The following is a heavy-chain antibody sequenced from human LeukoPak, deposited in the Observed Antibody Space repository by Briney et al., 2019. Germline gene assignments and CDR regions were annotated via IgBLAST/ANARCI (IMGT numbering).Heavy chain of an antibody. CDR2: IYHSGST. CDR1: GYSISSDNY. V-gene: IGHV4-38-2*01. Sequence: PSETLSLTCAVSGYSISSDNYWVWIRQPPGQGLEWTGGIYHSGSTYYNPSLKSRVTISVDPSKNQFSLKLSSVTAADTAVYYCARAPRDSSSSNYMRRFDYWGQGTLVTVSS. CDR3: ARAPRDSSSSNYMRRFDY. J-gene: IGHJ4*02. D-gene: IGHD3-22*01.